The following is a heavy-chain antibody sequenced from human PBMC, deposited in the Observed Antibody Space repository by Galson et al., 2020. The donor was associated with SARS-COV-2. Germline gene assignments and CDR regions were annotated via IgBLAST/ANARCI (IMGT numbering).Heavy chain of an antibody. CDR1: GFTFSSYW. Sequence: GQSLKLSCAASGFTFSSYWMHWVRQAPGKGLVWVSRINSDGSSTSYAASVKGRFTISRDNAKNTLYLQLNSLRAEDTAVYYCARGGGDDYYDRPFGIWGQGTMVTVSS. CDR2: INSDGSST. V-gene: IGHV3-74*01. J-gene: IGHJ3*02. CDR3: ARGGGDDYYDRPFGI. D-gene: IGHD3-22*01.